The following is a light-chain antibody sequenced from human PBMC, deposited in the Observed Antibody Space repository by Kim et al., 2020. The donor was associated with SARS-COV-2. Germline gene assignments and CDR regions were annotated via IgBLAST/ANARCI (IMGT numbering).Light chain of an antibody. Sequence: GRRYIISCSGVTSDIDTNPVSWYQQLPRTAPKLLMYSDNYRPSGVPDRCSGSKSGTSASLAISGLQSEDEADYYCAAWDDSLDGPVFGGGTQLTVL. CDR3: AAWDDSLDGPV. J-gene: IGLJ3*02. CDR2: SDN. V-gene: IGLV1-44*01. CDR1: TSDIDTNP.